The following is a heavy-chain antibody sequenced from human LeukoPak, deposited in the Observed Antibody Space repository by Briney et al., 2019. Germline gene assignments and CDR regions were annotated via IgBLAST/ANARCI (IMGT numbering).Heavy chain of an antibody. CDR1: GFTFSNAW. Sequence: GGSLGLSCAASGFTFSNAWMSWVRQAPGKGLEWVGRIKSKTDGGTTDYAAPVKGRFTISRDDSKNTLYLQMNSLKTEDTAVYYCTTVLVVVIAMGPDYWGQGTLVTVSS. CDR2: IKSKTDGGTT. V-gene: IGHV3-15*01. D-gene: IGHD2-21*01. CDR3: TTVLVVVIAMGPDY. J-gene: IGHJ4*02.